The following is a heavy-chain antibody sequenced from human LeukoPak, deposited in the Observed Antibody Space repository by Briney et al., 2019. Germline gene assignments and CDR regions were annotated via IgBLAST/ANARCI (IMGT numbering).Heavy chain of an antibody. CDR2: IKQDGSEK. Sequence: GGSLRLSCAASGLTFSNYWMDWVRQAPGRGLEWVANIKQDGSEKNYVDSVKGRFIISRDNAKNSLYLQMNTLRADDTAVYYCAKDPLSPWFGELLQNWFDPWGQGTLVTVSS. D-gene: IGHD3-10*01. V-gene: IGHV3-7*03. CDR1: GLTFSNYW. CDR3: AKDPLSPWFGELLQNWFDP. J-gene: IGHJ5*02.